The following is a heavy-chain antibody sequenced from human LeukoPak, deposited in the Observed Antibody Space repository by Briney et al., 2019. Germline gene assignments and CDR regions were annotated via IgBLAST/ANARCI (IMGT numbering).Heavy chain of an antibody. J-gene: IGHJ5*02. V-gene: IGHV1-69*13. CDR1: GGTFSSYA. CDR2: IIPILGTA. CDR3: AASSGQQPLDGFDP. Sequence: SVKVSCKASGGTFSSYAISWVRQAPGQGLEWMGGIIPILGTANYAQKFQGRVTITADESTSTAYMELSSLRSEDTAVYYCAASSGQQPLDGFDPWGQGTLVTVSS. D-gene: IGHD6-13*01.